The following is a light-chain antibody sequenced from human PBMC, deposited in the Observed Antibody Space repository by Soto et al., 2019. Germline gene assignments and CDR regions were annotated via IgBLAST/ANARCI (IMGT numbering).Light chain of an antibody. Sequence: DIQVTQSPSFLSASVGDRVTITCRASQGISSYLAWYQQKLAKAPKLLIYGASTLQSGVPSRFSGSGSGTEFTLTISSLQPEDFATYYCQQLNSYPRTFGQGTKVEIK. J-gene: IGKJ1*01. CDR3: QQLNSYPRT. CDR1: QGISSY. CDR2: GAS. V-gene: IGKV1-9*01.